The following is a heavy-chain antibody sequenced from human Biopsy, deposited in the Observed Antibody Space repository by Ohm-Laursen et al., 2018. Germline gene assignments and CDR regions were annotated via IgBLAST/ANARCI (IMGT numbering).Heavy chain of an antibody. CDR3: ATKLTGYFHH. Sequence: SSVKVSCKATGGTFSNYGVNWVRQAPGQGLEWLGGNIPILGTGNYAQKFQDRVTVAADTSTSTATMELRSLRSDDTAVYYCATKLTGYFHHWGQGTLVIVSS. CDR1: GGTFSNYG. CDR2: NIPILGTG. D-gene: IGHD3-9*01. V-gene: IGHV1-69*06. J-gene: IGHJ1*01.